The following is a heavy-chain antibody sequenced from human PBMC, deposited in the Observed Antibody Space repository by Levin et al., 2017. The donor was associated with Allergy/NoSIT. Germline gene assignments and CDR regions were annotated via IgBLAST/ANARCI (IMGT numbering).Heavy chain of an antibody. J-gene: IGHJ5*02. CDR1: GGSFSGYY. V-gene: IGHV4-34*01. D-gene: IGHD2-15*01. Sequence: MSSETLSLTCAVYGGSFSGYYWSWIRQPPGKGLEWIGEINHSGSTNYNPSLKSRVTISVDTSKNQFSLKLSSVTAADTAVYYCARMGYCSGGSCYSGENWFDPWGQGTLVTVSS. CDR3: ARMGYCSGGSCYSGENWFDP. CDR2: INHSGST.